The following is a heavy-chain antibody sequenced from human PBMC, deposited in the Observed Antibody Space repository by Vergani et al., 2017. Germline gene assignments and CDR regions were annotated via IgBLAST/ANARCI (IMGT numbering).Heavy chain of an antibody. CDR3: ARDPDIVVVPAAPYYYYYYGMDV. CDR1: GYTFTSYG. D-gene: IGHD2-2*01. J-gene: IGHJ6*02. Sequence: QVQLVQSGAEVKKPGASVKVSCKASGYTFTSYGISWVRQAPGQGLEWMGWISAYNGNTNYAQKLQGRVTMTPDTSTSTAYMGLRSLRSDDTAVYYCARDPDIVVVPAAPYYYYYYGMDVWGQGTTVTVSS. V-gene: IGHV1-18*04. CDR2: ISAYNGNT.